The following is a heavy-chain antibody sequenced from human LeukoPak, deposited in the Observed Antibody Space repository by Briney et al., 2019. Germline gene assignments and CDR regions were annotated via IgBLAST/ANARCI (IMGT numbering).Heavy chain of an antibody. Sequence: GSLRLSCAASGFTFSNYAMSWVRQPPGKGLEWIGEINHSGSTNYNPSLKSRVTISVDTSKNQFSLKLSSVTAADTAVYYCARDRVLYCSGGSCYPIESNWFDPWGQGTLVTVSS. CDR3: ARDRVLYCSGGSCYPIESNWFDP. V-gene: IGHV4-34*01. CDR1: GFTFSNYA. D-gene: IGHD2-15*01. CDR2: INHSGST. J-gene: IGHJ5*02.